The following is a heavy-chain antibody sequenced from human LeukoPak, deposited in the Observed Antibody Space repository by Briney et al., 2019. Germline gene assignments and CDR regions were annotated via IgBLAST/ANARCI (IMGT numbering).Heavy chain of an antibody. CDR3: ARGRIDSSGYWLFLSDGFDI. V-gene: IGHV1-18*01. D-gene: IGHD3-22*01. J-gene: IGHJ3*02. CDR2: ISGYNGNT. Sequence: ASVKGSCKASGYTFISYGISWVRQAPGQGLEWMGWISGYNGNTNYAQKLQGRVTMTRDTSTSTAYMELSSLRSDDTAVYYCARGRIDSSGYWLFLSDGFDIWGQGTMVTVSS. CDR1: GYTFISYG.